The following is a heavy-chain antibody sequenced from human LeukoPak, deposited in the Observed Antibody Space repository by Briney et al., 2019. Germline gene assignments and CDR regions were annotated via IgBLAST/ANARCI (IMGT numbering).Heavy chain of an antibody. Sequence: PGGSLRLSCAASGFTFSSYDMHWVRQAPGKGLEWVAFLQYDGNTKYYAESVRGRFTISKDNSKTTLYLQMHSLRPEDTAFYYCARDSIRQQLYYFDSWGQGTLVTVSS. J-gene: IGHJ4*02. CDR3: ARDSIRQQLYYFDS. CDR2: LQYDGNTK. CDR1: GFTFSSYD. V-gene: IGHV3-30*02. D-gene: IGHD6-13*01.